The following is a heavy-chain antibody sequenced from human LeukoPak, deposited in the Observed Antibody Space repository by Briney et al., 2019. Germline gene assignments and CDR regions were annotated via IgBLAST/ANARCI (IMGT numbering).Heavy chain of an antibody. J-gene: IGHJ6*01. CDR2: SRSSTSDI. CDR1: GFTFSSYT. V-gene: IGHV3-21*01. Sequence: GGSLRLSCAASGFTFSSYTMNWVRRAPGKGLEWVSSSRSSTSDILYADSVKGRFTIARDNSKNSLYLQMNSLRAEDTGSASAPTSFTDV. D-gene: IGHD3-3*01. CDR3: PTSFTDV.